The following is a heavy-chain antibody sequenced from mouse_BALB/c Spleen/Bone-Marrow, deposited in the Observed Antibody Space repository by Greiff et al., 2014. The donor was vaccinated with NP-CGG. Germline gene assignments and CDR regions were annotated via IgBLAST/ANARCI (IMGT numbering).Heavy chain of an antibody. CDR3: VSYYYGNYFDS. CDR1: GFNIKDTY. J-gene: IGHJ2*01. Sequence: DVKLVESGAELVKPGASVKLSCTASGFNIKDTYMHWVKQRPEQGLEWIGRIDPANGNTKYDPKFQGMATITADTPSNTAYLQLSSLTSEDTAVYYCVSYYYGNYFDSWGQGTTLTVSS. V-gene: IGHV14-3*02. D-gene: IGHD1-1*01. CDR2: IDPANGNT.